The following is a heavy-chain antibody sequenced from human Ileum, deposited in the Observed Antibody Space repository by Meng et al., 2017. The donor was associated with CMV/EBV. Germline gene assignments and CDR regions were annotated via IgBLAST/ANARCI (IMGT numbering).Heavy chain of an antibody. V-gene: IGHV4-4*07. CDR1: GGSIKDYY. CDR2: IYFGGST. D-gene: IGHD3-16*01. CDR3: ARGPGGFGDFDFDY. J-gene: IGHJ4*02. Sequence: QVHLQEAGPGLVRPSETLSLTCTFSGGSIKDYYWSWIRQPAGKGLEWIGRIYFGGSTNYNPSLKSRVTMSIDTPKNQFSLRLTSVTAADSAVYYCARGPGGFGDFDFDYWGQGSLVTVSS.